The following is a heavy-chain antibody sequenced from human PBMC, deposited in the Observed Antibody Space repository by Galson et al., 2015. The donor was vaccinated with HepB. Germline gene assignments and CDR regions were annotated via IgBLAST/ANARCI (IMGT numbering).Heavy chain of an antibody. V-gene: IGHV4-59*12. J-gene: IGHJ4*02. CDR3: ARTLRTYSYGSGTYYYYFDY. CDR1: SGSISSYY. CDR2: VYYSGST. D-gene: IGHD3-22*01. Sequence: SETLSLTCTVSSGSISSYYWSWIRQPPGKGLEWIGYVYYSGSTNYNPSLKSRVTISIDTSRDRFSLNLNSVTAADTAIYYCARTLRTYSYGSGTYYYYFDYWGQGTLATVSS.